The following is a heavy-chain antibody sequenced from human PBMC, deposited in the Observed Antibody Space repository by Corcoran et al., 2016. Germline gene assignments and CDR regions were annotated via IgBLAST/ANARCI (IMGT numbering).Heavy chain of an antibody. D-gene: IGHD2-2*01. CDR2: ISYDGSNK. CDR3: AKDMRVFGGYCSSTSCYWGVGPNPPGDY. Sequence: QVQLVESGGGVVQPGRSLRLSCAASGFTFSSYGMHWVRQAPGKGLEWVAVISYDGSNKYYADSVKGRFTISRDNSKNTLYLQMNSRRAEDTAGYYGAKDMRVFGGYCSSTSCYWGVGPNPPGDYWGQGTLVTVSS. V-gene: IGHV3-30*18. J-gene: IGHJ4*02. CDR1: GFTFSSYG.